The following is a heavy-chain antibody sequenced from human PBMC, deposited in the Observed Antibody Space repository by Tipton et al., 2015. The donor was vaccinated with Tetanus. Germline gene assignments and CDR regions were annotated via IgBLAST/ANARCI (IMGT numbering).Heavy chain of an antibody. Sequence: SLRLSCAASGFTFSSYAMSWVRQAPGKGLEWVSAISGSGGSTYYADSVKGRLTISRDNSKNTLYLQMNSLRAEDTAVYYCAKAPSLGDAFDIWGQGTMVTVSS. V-gene: IGHV3-23*01. CDR1: GFTFSSYA. CDR2: ISGSGGST. D-gene: IGHD3-16*02. J-gene: IGHJ3*02. CDR3: AKAPSLGDAFDI.